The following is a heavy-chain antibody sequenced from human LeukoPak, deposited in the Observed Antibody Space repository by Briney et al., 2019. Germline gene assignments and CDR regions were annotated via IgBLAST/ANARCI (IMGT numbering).Heavy chain of an antibody. CDR3: ARERGIAVAGSPDY. J-gene: IGHJ4*02. CDR1: GGSISSYY. CDR2: IYYSGST. D-gene: IGHD6-19*01. Sequence: SETLSLTCTVSGGSISSYYWSWIRQPPGKGLEWIGYIYYSGSTNYNPSLKSRVTISVDTSKNQFSLKLSSVTAADTAVYYCARERGIAVAGSPDYWGQGTLATVSS. V-gene: IGHV4-59*01.